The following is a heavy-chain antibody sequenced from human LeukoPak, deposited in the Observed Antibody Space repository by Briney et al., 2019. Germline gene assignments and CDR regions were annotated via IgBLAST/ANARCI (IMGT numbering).Heavy chain of an antibody. V-gene: IGHV3-48*02. CDR3: VRDQDWAFDY. CDR2: IWGTSSTI. D-gene: IGHD3-9*01. J-gene: IGHJ4*02. CDR1: TFTFSTSP. Sequence: GGSLRLSCAASTFTFSTSPMNWVRQAPGKGLEWLSYIWGTSSTIWYADSVKGRFTIPRDNAKNSLFLQMNSLRDEDTAVYYCVRDQDWAFDYWGQGTLVSVSS.